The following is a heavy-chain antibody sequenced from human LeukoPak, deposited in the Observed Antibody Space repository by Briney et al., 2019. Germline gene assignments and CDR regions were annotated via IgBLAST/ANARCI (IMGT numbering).Heavy chain of an antibody. J-gene: IGHJ4*02. CDR3: ARDNGVTMIVVVIYYFDY. D-gene: IGHD3-22*01. CDR1: GYTFTGYY. V-gene: IGHV1-2*02. CDR2: INPNSGGT. Sequence: GASVKVSCKACGYTFTGYYMHWVRQAPGQGLEWMGWINPNSGGTNYAQKFQGRVTMTRDTSISTAYMELSRLRSDDTAVYYCARDNGVTMIVVVIYYFDYWGQGTLVTVSS.